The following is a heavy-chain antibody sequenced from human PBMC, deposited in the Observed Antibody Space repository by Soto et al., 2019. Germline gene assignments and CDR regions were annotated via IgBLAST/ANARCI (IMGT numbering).Heavy chain of an antibody. Sequence: SLRLSCAASGFTFRSYGMHWVRQDQGKGLEWVAVIWYDGSNKYYADSVKGRFTISRDNSKNTLYLQMNSLRAEDTAVYYCARGASGWYNWFDPWGQGTLVTVSS. CDR2: IWYDGSNK. J-gene: IGHJ5*02. V-gene: IGHV3-33*01. CDR3: ARGASGWYNWFDP. CDR1: GFTFRSYG. D-gene: IGHD6-19*01.